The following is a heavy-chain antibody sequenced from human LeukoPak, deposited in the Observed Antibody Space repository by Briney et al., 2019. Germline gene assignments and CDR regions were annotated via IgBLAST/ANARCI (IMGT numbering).Heavy chain of an antibody. J-gene: IGHJ4*02. Sequence: PGGSLRLSCAASGFTFSTYSMNWVRQAPGKGLEWVSYISSSSSTIYYADSVKGRFTISRDNAQNSLYLQMNSLSAEDTAVYYCARRDYSSGSYGRDYWGQGTLVTVSS. CDR2: ISSSSSTI. D-gene: IGHD6-19*01. CDR3: ARRDYSSGSYGRDY. CDR1: GFTFSTYS. V-gene: IGHV3-48*01.